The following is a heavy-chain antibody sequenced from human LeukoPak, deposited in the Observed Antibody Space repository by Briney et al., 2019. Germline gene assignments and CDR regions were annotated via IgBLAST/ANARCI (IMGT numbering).Heavy chain of an antibody. CDR2: INPNSGGT. V-gene: IGHV1-2*02. Sequence: GASVKVSCKASGGTFSSYAISWVRQAPGQGLEWMGWINPNSGGTNYAQKFQGRVTMTRDTSISTAYMELSRLRSDDTAVYYCARYSGYETDFDYWGQGTLVTVSS. CDR1: GGTFSSYA. CDR3: ARYSGYETDFDY. J-gene: IGHJ4*02. D-gene: IGHD5-12*01.